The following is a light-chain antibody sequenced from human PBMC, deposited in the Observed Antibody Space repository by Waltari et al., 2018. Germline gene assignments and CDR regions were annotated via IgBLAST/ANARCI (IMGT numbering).Light chain of an antibody. J-gene: IGLJ3*02. Sequence: QPALTQPASVSGSPGQSITISCTGTSSDVGICNLVSWYQHHPGRAPKVMIYEVNKRPSGVSHRFYASKSGNTASLTISGLQAEDEADYYCCSYAGTTTWVFGGGTKLTVL. CDR1: SSDVGICNL. V-gene: IGLV2-23*02. CDR2: EVN. CDR3: CSYAGTTTWV.